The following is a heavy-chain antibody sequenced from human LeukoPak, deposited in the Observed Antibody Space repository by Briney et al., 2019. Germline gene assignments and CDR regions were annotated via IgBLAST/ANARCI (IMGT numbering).Heavy chain of an antibody. Sequence: SETLSLTCAVYGGSFSGYYWSWIRQPPGKGLEWIGEINQSVSTNYNPSLKSRVTISVDTSKNQFSLKLSSVTAADTAVYYCARARAHLKYYYDSSGYYYFDYWGQGTLVTAYS. CDR2: INQSVST. J-gene: IGHJ4*02. CDR3: ARARAHLKYYYDSSGYYYFDY. CDR1: GGSFSGYY. D-gene: IGHD3-22*01. V-gene: IGHV4-34*01.